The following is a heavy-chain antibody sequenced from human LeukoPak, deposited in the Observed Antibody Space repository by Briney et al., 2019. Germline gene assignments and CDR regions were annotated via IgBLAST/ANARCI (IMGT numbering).Heavy chain of an antibody. Sequence: SETLSLTCAVYGGSFSGYYWSWIRQPPGEGLEWIGEINHSGSTNYNPSLKSRVTISVDTSKNQSSLKLSSVTAADTAVYYCARGRLLWFGELSWFDPWGQGTLVTVSS. CDR1: GGSFSGYY. V-gene: IGHV4-34*01. CDR2: INHSGST. D-gene: IGHD3-10*01. CDR3: ARGRLLWFGELSWFDP. J-gene: IGHJ5*02.